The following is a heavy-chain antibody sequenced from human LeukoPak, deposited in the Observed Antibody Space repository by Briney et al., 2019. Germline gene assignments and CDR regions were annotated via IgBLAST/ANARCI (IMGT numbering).Heavy chain of an antibody. J-gene: IGHJ3*02. Sequence: SETLSLTCTVSGGSVSSDSYFWTWIRQPPGKGLEWIGYIYYSGSTNYNPSLKSRVTISLDTSKSQISLKLSSVTAADTAVYYCARDYAFDIWGQGTMVTVSS. CDR2: IYYSGST. V-gene: IGHV4-61*01. CDR3: ARDYAFDI. CDR1: GGSVSSDSYF.